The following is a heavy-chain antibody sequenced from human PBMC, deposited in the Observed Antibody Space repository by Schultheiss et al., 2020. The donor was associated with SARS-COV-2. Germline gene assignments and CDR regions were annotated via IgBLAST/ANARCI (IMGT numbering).Heavy chain of an antibody. V-gene: IGHV4-31*03. CDR1: GGSISSGGYY. CDR3: ARDDSGYDYPYYYYGMDV. Sequence: SETLSLTCTVSGGSISSGGYYWSWIRQHPGKGLEWIGEINHSGSTNYNPSLKSRVTISVDTSKNQFSLKLSSVTAADTAVYYCARDDSGYDYPYYYYGMDVWGQGTTVTVSS. D-gene: IGHD5-12*01. J-gene: IGHJ6*02. CDR2: INHSGST.